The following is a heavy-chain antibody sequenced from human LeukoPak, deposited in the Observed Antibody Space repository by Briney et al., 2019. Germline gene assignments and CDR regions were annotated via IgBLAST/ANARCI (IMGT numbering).Heavy chain of an antibody. D-gene: IGHD3-16*01. J-gene: IGHJ6*02. CDR3: ARDRAGEYGMDV. V-gene: IGHV3-33*01. Sequence: PGRCLRLACAAAGFSFSSYGMHWVRQAPGKGLEWVALIWGDGSNKSHADSVKGRFTISRDNSKHMLFLKMNSLRAEDTAVNYCARDRAGEYGMDVWGQGTTATVSS. CDR2: IWGDGSNK. CDR1: GFSFSSYG.